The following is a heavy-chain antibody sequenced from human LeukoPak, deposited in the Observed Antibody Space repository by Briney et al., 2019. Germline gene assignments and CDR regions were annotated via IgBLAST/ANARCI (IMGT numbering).Heavy chain of an antibody. D-gene: IGHD1-26*01. Sequence: GESLKISCKGSGYTFTNYWIAWVRQMPGKGLEWMGIIYPGDSETRYSPSFEGQVTISADKSINTAYLQWSTLKASDTAMYYCARHGMGLDVWGQGTTVTASS. J-gene: IGHJ6*02. V-gene: IGHV5-51*01. CDR3: ARHGMGLDV. CDR2: IYPGDSET. CDR1: GYTFTNYW.